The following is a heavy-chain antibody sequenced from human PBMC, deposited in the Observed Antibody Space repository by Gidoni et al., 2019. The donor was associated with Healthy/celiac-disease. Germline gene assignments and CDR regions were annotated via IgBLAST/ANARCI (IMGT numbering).Heavy chain of an antibody. CDR2: INAGNGNT. J-gene: IGHJ5*02. D-gene: IGHD3-10*01. CDR3: AKGPMVRGVMGSGWFDP. V-gene: IGHV1-3*01. Sequence: QVQLVQSGAEVKKPGASVKVSCKASGYTFTSYAMHWVRQAPGQRLEWMGWINAGNGNTKYSQKFQGRVTITRDTSASTAYMELSSLRSEDTAVYYCAKGPMVRGVMGSGWFDPWGQGTLVTVSS. CDR1: GYTFTSYA.